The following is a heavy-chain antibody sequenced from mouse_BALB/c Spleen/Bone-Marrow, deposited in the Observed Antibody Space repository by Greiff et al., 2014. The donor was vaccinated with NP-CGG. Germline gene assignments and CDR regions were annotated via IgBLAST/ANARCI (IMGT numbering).Heavy chain of an antibody. CDR1: GFTFTDYY. CDR3: ARDVSIFWCSVDG. CDR2: IRNKANGYTT. V-gene: IGHV7-3*02. J-gene: IGHJ1*01. Sequence: EVKLVESGGGLVQPGGSLRLSCATSGFTFTDYYMSWVRQPPGKALEWLAFIRNKANGYTTEYSASVKGRFTISRDNSQSILYHQMSTLRAEDSATKYWARDVSIFWCSVDGWGAEPTATVSS. D-gene: IGHD2-10*02.